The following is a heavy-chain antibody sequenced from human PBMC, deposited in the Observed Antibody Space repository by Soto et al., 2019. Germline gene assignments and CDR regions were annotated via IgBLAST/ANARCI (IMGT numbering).Heavy chain of an antibody. CDR1: GFRFSNYA. Sequence: EVQLLESGGELVHPGGSLRLSCEASGFRFSNYAMTWIRQAPGEGLEWISSINGGGGTKNYADSVKGRFTISRDDSQNMLYLQLNRLRPGDTGKYYCAKGGSGWYPLDYWGQGTLVTVSS. CDR3: AKGGSGWYPLDY. V-gene: IGHV3-23*01. J-gene: IGHJ4*02. D-gene: IGHD6-13*01. CDR2: INGGGGTK.